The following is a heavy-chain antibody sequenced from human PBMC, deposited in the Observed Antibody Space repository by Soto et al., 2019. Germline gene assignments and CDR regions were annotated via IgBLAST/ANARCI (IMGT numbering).Heavy chain of an antibody. CDR2: IYYSGST. V-gene: IGHV4-30-4*01. Sequence: SETLSLTCTVSGGSISSGDYYWSWIRQPPGKGLEWIGYIYYSGSTYYNPSLKSRVTISVDTSKNQFSLKLSSVTAADTAVYYCARVGYHDSSDHYYYYGMDVWGQGTTVTVSS. CDR3: ARVGYHDSSDHYYYYGMDV. CDR1: GGSISSGDYY. D-gene: IGHD3-22*01. J-gene: IGHJ6*02.